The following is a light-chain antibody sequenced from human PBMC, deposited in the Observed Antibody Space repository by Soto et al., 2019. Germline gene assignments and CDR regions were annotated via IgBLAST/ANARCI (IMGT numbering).Light chain of an antibody. CDR2: EGS. V-gene: IGLV2-23*01. CDR1: SSDVGSYNL. Sequence: VLTQPASVSGSPRQPITISCTGTSSDVGSYNLVSWYQQHPGKAPKLMIYEGSKRPSGVSNRFSGSKSGNTASLTISGLQAEDEADYYCCSYAGSSTFYVFGTGTKVTVL. CDR3: CSYAGSSTFYV. J-gene: IGLJ1*01.